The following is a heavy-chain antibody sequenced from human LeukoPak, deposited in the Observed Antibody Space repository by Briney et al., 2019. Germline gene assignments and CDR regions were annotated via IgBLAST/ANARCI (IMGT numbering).Heavy chain of an antibody. CDR3: ARDRYYYDSSGYYGPFDY. D-gene: IGHD3-22*01. CDR2: IWYDGSNK. V-gene: IGHV3-33*01. Sequence: GGSLRLSCAASGFTFSSYGMHRVRQAPGKGLEWVAVIWYDGSNKYYADSVKGRFTISRDNSKNTLYLQMNSLRAEDTAVYYCARDRYYYDSSGYYGPFDYWGQGTLVTVSS. CDR1: GFTFSSYG. J-gene: IGHJ4*02.